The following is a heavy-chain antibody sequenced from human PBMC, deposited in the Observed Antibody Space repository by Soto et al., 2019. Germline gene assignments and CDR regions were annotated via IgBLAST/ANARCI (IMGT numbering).Heavy chain of an antibody. CDR2: IKPISDIT. Sequence: SVKVSCKASGDTFGRFTINWVRQAPGQGLEWMGGIKPISDITNYAQNFQGRVSITRDTSASTAYMELSSLRSEDTAAYYCARGEGYCSGGSCYRWFDPWGQGTLVTVSS. V-gene: IGHV1-69*10. J-gene: IGHJ5*02. D-gene: IGHD2-15*01. CDR3: ARGEGYCSGGSCYRWFDP. CDR1: GDTFGRFT.